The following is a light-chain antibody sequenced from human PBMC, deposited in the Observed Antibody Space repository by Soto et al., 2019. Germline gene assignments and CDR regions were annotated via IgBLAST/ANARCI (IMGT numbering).Light chain of an antibody. CDR2: EVS. CDR1: SSDVGDYNC. J-gene: IGLJ2*01. V-gene: IGLV2-23*02. CDR3: CSYADSNTYVV. Sequence: QSALTQPASVSGSPGQSITISCTGTSSDVGDYNCVSWYQQHPGKAPKLMIFEVSNRPSGVSDRFSGSKSGNTASLTISGLQAEDEAEYYCCSYADSNTYVVFGGGTKLTVL.